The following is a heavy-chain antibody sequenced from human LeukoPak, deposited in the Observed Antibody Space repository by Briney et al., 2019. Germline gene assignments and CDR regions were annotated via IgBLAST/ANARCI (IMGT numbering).Heavy chain of an antibody. CDR3: ARGNPGYSGYYFDS. CDR1: GYSFTSHW. V-gene: IGHV5-51*01. D-gene: IGHD5-12*01. Sequence: GESLKISFKSSGYSFTSHWIGWVRQMPGKGLEWMGIIHPGDSDTRYSPSFQGQVTVSADKSISTAYLQWSSLKASDTAMYYCARGNPGYSGYYFDSWGQETLVTVSS. J-gene: IGHJ4*02. CDR2: IHPGDSDT.